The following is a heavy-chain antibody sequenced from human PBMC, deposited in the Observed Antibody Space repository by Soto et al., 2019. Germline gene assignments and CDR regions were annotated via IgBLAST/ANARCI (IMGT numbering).Heavy chain of an antibody. Sequence: GASVKVSCKASGYTFTSYGISWVRQAPGQGLERKGWISAYNGNTNYAQKLQGRVTMTTDTSTSTAYMELRSLISDDTAVYYCASCPFTDYGDYDLDYWGQGTLVTVSS. CDR2: ISAYNGNT. V-gene: IGHV1-18*01. J-gene: IGHJ4*02. CDR1: GYTFTSYG. D-gene: IGHD4-17*01. CDR3: ASCPFTDYGDYDLDY.